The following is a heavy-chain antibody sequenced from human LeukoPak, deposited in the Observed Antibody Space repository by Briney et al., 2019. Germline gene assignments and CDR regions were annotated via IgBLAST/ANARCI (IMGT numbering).Heavy chain of an antibody. CDR2: IISIFGTA. CDR3: AKTQYEDWFDR. Sequence: SVKVSSKASGGTFSSYAISWVRQAPGRGLEWMGRIISIFGTANYAHKFQRRVTITTDESTSTAYVELSSLRSEHTAVYYCAKTQYEDWFDRWRQRTLVSVSS. D-gene: IGHD2/OR15-2a*01. V-gene: IGHV1-69*05. CDR1: GGTFSSYA. J-gene: IGHJ5*02.